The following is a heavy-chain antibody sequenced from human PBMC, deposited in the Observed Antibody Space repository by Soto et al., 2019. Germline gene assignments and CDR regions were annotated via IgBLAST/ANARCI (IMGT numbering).Heavy chain of an antibody. J-gene: IGHJ3*02. CDR3: ARGIPIDAFDI. Sequence: PSETLSLTCTVSGGSISSSSYYWGWIRQPPGKGLEWIGSIYYSGSTYYNPSLKSRVTISVDTSKNQFSLKRSSVTAADTAVYYCARGIPIDAFDIWGQGTMVTVSS. D-gene: IGHD2-2*02. V-gene: IGHV4-39*01. CDR1: GGSISSSSYY. CDR2: IYYSGST.